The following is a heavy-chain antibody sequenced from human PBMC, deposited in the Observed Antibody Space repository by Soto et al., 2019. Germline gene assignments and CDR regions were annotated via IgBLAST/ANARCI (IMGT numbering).Heavy chain of an antibody. CDR3: VGGQYYFDY. J-gene: IGHJ4*02. V-gene: IGHV3-30*03. CDR2: ISYDGSNK. CDR1: GFPFTTYG. D-gene: IGHD3-10*01. Sequence: CSAAGFPFTTYGMHWVREGPGKGLEWVAVISYDGSNKYYADSVKGRFTISRDNSKNTLYLQMNSLRPEDTALYYCVGGQYYFDYRGQGTLVTVSS.